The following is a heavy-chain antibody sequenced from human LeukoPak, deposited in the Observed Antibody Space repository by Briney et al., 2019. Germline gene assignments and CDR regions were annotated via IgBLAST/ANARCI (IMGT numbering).Heavy chain of an antibody. CDR3: ARAGAYYDFWSGDNWFDP. D-gene: IGHD3-3*01. CDR1: GYTFTSYD. J-gene: IGHJ5*02. Sequence: ASAKVSCKASGYTFTSYDINWVRQATGQGLEWMGWMNPNSGNTGYAQKFQGRVTITRNTSISTAYMELSSLRSEDTAVYYCARAGAYYDFWSGDNWFDPWGQGTLVTVSS. V-gene: IGHV1-8*03. CDR2: MNPNSGNT.